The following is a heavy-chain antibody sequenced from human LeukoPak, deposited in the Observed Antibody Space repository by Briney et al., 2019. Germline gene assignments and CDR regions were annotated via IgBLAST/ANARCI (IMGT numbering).Heavy chain of an antibody. J-gene: IGHJ4*02. CDR1: GGSISSGGYC. Sequence: SETLSLTCAVSGGSISSGGYCWGWVRQPPGRGLEWIVYVYHGVSTYYNPSRKSRVTMSVDRSKNQFSLKLSSVTAADTAVYYCARAYGSGRRIVWDSWGQRTLVTVSS. CDR2: VYHGVST. D-gene: IGHD3-10*01. V-gene: IGHV4-30-2*01. CDR3: ARAYGSGRRIVWDS.